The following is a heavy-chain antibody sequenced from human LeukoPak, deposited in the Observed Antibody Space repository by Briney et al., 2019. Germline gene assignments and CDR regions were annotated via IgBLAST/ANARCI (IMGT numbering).Heavy chain of an antibody. CDR2: ISSSGSTI. CDR1: GFPFSDYY. V-gene: IGHV3-11*01. Sequence: GGSLRLSCAASGFPFSDYYMSWIRQAPGKGLEWVSYISSSGSTIYYADSVKGRFTISRDNAKNSLYLQMNSLRAEDTAVYYCARVPYYYDSSGVDYWGQGTLVTVSS. J-gene: IGHJ4*02. CDR3: ARVPYYYDSSGVDY. D-gene: IGHD3-22*01.